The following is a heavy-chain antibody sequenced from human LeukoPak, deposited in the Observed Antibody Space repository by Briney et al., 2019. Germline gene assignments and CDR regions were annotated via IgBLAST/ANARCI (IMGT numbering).Heavy chain of an antibody. CDR1: GYTFTGYY. D-gene: IGHD3-3*01. Sequence: ASVKVSCKASGYTFTGYYMHWVRQAPGQGLEWMGWINPNSGGTNYAQKFQGRVTMTRDTSISTAYMELSRLRSDDTAVYYCAREVVSLEWLLYLDYWGQGTLVTVSS. J-gene: IGHJ4*02. CDR2: INPNSGGT. CDR3: AREVVSLEWLLYLDY. V-gene: IGHV1-2*02.